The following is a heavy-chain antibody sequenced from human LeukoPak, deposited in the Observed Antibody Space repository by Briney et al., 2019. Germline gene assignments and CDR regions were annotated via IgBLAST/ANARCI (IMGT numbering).Heavy chain of an antibody. CDR1: GGSFSGFY. V-gene: IGHV4-34*01. J-gene: IGHJ6*02. CDR3: ARGRRHDDFWSGYFTGFYYYGMDV. D-gene: IGHD3-3*01. Sequence: PSETLSFTCAGYGGSFSGFYWRWLRQPPGKGLEWRVEINHSGSTNYNPSLKSRITISADTSKSKFFLKLSSVTAAATAVYYCARGRRHDDFWSGYFTGFYYYGMDVWGQGTTVTVSS. CDR2: INHSGST.